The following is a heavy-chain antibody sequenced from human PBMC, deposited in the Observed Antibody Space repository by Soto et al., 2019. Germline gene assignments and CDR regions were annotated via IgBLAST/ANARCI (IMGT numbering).Heavy chain of an antibody. CDR1: GYSFSNYA. CDR3: ARRITAYYYGMDV. CDR2: INAGNGNT. J-gene: IGHJ6*02. V-gene: IGHV1-3*01. Sequence: ASVKVSCKASGYSFSNYAMHWVRQAPGQRLEWMGWINAGNGNTRYSRKLQDRVTITWDTSASTAYMEMSSLRSEDTAIYYCARRITAYYYGMDVWGQGTTVTVSS. D-gene: IGHD3-3*01.